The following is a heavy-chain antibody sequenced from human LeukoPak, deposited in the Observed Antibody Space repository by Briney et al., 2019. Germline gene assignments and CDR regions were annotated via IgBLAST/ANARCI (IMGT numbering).Heavy chain of an antibody. J-gene: IGHJ4*02. CDR2: ISYDGSNK. CDR3: ASGTRKGTPSPTNFDY. Sequence: PGGSLRLSCAASGFTFSSYAMHWVRQAPGKGLEWVAVISYDGSNKYYADSVKGRFTISRDNSKNTLYLQMNSLRAEDTAVYYCASGTRKGTPSPTNFDYWGQGTLVTVSS. D-gene: IGHD1-26*01. V-gene: IGHV3-30*04. CDR1: GFTFSSYA.